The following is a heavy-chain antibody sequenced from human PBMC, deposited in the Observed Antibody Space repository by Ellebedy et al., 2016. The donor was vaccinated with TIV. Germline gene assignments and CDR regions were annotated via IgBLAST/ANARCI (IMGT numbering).Heavy chain of an antibody. V-gene: IGHV4-39*07. CDR3: ARADYGLEAFDI. CDR2: IYYSGST. Sequence: SETLSLXXTVSGGSISSSSYYWGWIRQPPGKGLEWIGSIYYSGSTYYNPSLKSRVTISVDTSKNQFSLKLSSVTAADTAVYYCARADYGLEAFDIWGQGTMVTVSS. CDR1: GGSISSSSYY. D-gene: IGHD4/OR15-4a*01. J-gene: IGHJ3*02.